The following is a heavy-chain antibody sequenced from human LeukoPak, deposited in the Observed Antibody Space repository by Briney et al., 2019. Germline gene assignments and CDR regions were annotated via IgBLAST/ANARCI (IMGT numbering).Heavy chain of an antibody. J-gene: IGHJ6*03. CDR3: ARGAGASFGGLYYYFYMDV. V-gene: IGHV1-2*02. CDR2: INPKRGGT. D-gene: IGHD1-26*01. Sequence: ASVKVSCKASGYTLTDYYIHWIRQAPGQGLEWMGWINPKRGGTNYAQKFQGRVTMTRDTSISTAYMELRRLRSDDTAVYYCARGAGASFGGLYYYFYMDVWGKGTTVTVSS. CDR1: GYTLTDYY.